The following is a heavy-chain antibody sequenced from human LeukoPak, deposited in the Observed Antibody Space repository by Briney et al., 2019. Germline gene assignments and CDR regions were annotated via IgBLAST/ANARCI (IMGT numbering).Heavy chain of an antibody. Sequence: ASVKVSCKASGYTCSSYDINWVRQAPGQGLEWMGWMNPKSGNTGYAQEFQGRVAMTRDTSITTAYMELSSLISDDTAVYYCARGGTIYDTILEDPFDIWGQGTMVTVSS. V-gene: IGHV1-8*01. J-gene: IGHJ3*02. CDR3: ARGGTIYDTILEDPFDI. CDR2: MNPKSGNT. D-gene: IGHD3-22*01. CDR1: GYTCSSYD.